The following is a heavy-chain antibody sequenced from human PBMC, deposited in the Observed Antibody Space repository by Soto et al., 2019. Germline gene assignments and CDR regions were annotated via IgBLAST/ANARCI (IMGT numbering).Heavy chain of an antibody. CDR3: ARDGSGYSSSWDDY. V-gene: IGHV1-69*01. Sequence: QVQLVQSGAEVKKPGSSVKVSCKASGDTFSSYAISWVRQAPGQGLEWMGGIIPIFGTANYAQKFQGRVTITADESTSTAYMELSSLRSEDTAVYYCARDGSGYSSSWDDYWGQGTLVTVSS. J-gene: IGHJ4*02. D-gene: IGHD6-13*01. CDR2: IIPIFGTA. CDR1: GDTFSSYA.